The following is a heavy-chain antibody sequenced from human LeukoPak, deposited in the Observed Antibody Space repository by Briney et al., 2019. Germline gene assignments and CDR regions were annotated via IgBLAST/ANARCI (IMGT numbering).Heavy chain of an antibody. J-gene: IGHJ5*02. CDR2: LSAGKQIP. Sequence: GGSLRLSCAASGFTFNSYSMHWVRQAPGKGLEWVSALSAGKQIPYYADSVKGRFTVSRDNSKNTLYLQLSSLRAEDTAVYYCAREHDLWHEGGNWFDAWGQGSLVTVSS. CDR3: AREHDLWHEGGNWFDA. V-gene: IGHV3-23*01. CDR1: GFTFNSYS. D-gene: IGHD3-3*01.